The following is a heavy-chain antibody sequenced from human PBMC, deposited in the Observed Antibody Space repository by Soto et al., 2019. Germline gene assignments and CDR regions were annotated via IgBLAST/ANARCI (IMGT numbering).Heavy chain of an antibody. CDR1: GFNFNIHA. CDR3: ARVRYCTNGVCYFFDY. J-gene: IGHJ4*02. V-gene: IGHV3-30-3*01. D-gene: IGHD2-8*01. Sequence: GGSLRLSCAAPGFNFNIHALHWIRQAPGEGLEWVAVMSPGGNSQYYADSVKGRFTISRDTSKSTLYLQMTSLRAEDTAVYYCARVRYCTNGVCYFFDYWGQGTLVTVSS. CDR2: MSPGGNSQ.